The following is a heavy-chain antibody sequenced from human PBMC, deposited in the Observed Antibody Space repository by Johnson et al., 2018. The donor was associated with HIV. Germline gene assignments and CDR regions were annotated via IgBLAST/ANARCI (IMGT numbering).Heavy chain of an antibody. CDR3: ARAVCRGGRCYSHDAFDI. CDR1: GFTFSSYG. V-gene: IGHV3-13*01. Sequence: VQLVESGGGVVQPGGSLRLSCAASGFTFSSYGMHWVRQATGNGLEWVSTIGTAGDTYYPGSVKGRFTVSREDAKNSLYLQMNSLRAGDTALYYCARAVCRGGRCYSHDAFDIWGQGTMVTVSS. D-gene: IGHD2-15*01. J-gene: IGHJ3*02. CDR2: IGTAGDT.